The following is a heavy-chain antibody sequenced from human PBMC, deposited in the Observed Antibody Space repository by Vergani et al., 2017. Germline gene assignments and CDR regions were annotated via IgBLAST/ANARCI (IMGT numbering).Heavy chain of an antibody. Sequence: QVQLQESGPGLVKPSETLSLTCTVSGGSISSYYWSWIRQPPGKGLEWIGYIYYSGSTNYNPSLKSQVTISVDTSKNQFSLKLSSVTAADTAVYYCAKTLDYYYYMDVWGKGTTVAVAS. V-gene: IGHV4-59*01. CDR2: IYYSGST. CDR3: AKTLDYYYYMDV. J-gene: IGHJ6*03. CDR1: GGSISSYY.